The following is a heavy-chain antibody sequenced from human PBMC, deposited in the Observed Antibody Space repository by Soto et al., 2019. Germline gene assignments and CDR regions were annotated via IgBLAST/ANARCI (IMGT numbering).Heavy chain of an antibody. J-gene: IGHJ4*02. Sequence: QVQLVQSGAEEKKPGASVKVSCKASGYTFTSYAMHWVRQAPGQRLEWMGWINAGNGNTKYSQKFQGRVTITRDTXXSTADMELSSLRSEDTAVYYCARQITMVRGVSLGYWGQGTLVTVSS. CDR1: GYTFTSYA. D-gene: IGHD3-10*01. CDR3: ARQITMVRGVSLGY. V-gene: IGHV1-3*05. CDR2: INAGNGNT.